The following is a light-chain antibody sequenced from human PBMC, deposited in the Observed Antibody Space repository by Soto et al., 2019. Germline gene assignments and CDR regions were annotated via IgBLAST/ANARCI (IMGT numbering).Light chain of an antibody. CDR3: QQSYSTPLT. V-gene: IGKV1-39*01. J-gene: IGKJ4*01. CDR2: AAS. Sequence: IQMTQSPPSLSASVGDRVTITCRASQSISSYLNWYQQKPGKAPKLLIYAASSLQSGVPSRFSGSGSGTDFTLTISSLRPEDFATYYCQQSYSTPLTFGGGTKVDIK. CDR1: QSISSY.